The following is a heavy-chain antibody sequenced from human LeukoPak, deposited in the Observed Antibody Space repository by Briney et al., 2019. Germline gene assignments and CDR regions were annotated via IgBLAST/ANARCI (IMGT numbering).Heavy chain of an antibody. Sequence: PGGSLRLSRVACGFTFRGSAMHWVRPASGKGLEGVGRIRSKANSYATAYAAQVTGRFTISRDNSKNTLYLQMNSLRAEGRVVYYWGIDVRFVWFGERHAFDIWGEGTMVTVSS. J-gene: IGHJ3*02. D-gene: IGHD3-10*01. CDR2: IRSKANSYAT. V-gene: IGHV3-73*01. CDR3: GIDVRFVWFGERHAFDI. CDR1: GFTFRGSA.